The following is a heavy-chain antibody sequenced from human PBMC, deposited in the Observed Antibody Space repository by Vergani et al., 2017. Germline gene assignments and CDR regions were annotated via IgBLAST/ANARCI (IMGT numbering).Heavy chain of an antibody. V-gene: IGHV3-53*01. CDR1: GFTVSSNY. D-gene: IGHD6-19*01. J-gene: IGHJ1*01. Sequence: EVQLVESGGGLIQPGGSLRLSCAASGFTVSSNYMSWVRQAPGKGLEWVSVIYSGGSTYYADSGKGRFTISRDNSKNTLYLQMNSLRSEDTAVYYCARGTGSGWYLLRVQYWGQGTLVTVSS. CDR2: IYSGGST. CDR3: ARGTGSGWYLLRVQY.